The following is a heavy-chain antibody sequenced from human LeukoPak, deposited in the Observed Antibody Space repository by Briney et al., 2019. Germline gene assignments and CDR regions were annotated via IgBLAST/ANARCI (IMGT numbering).Heavy chain of an antibody. D-gene: IGHD3-22*01. V-gene: IGHV4-59*08. CDR1: GASISSYY. CDR2: IYYSGST. Sequence: PSETLSLTCTVSGASISSYYWSWIRQPPGKGLEWVGYIYYSGSTSYDPSLKSRVTISVDTSKNQFSLKVRSVTAADTAVYYCARHISFGSGYYSSFDYWGQGTLVTVSS. J-gene: IGHJ4*02. CDR3: ARHISFGSGYYSSFDY.